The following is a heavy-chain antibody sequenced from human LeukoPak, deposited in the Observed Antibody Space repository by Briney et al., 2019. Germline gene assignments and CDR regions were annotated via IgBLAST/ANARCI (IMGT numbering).Heavy chain of an antibody. D-gene: IGHD3-9*01. Sequence: GGSLRLACAASGFSFRRYAMNWVRQAPGKGLEWVSGISWNSVRIGYADTVKGRFTISRDNAKKSLFLQMNSLRTEDTALYYCAKSRDLDYDILTGYYGPFDYWGQGTLVTVSS. J-gene: IGHJ4*02. CDR1: GFSFRRYA. V-gene: IGHV3-9*01. CDR2: ISWNSVRI. CDR3: AKSRDLDYDILTGYYGPFDY.